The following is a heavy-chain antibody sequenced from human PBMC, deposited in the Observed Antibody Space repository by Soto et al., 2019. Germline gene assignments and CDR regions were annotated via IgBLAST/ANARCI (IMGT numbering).Heavy chain of an antibody. CDR2: IYYSGST. V-gene: IGHV4-59*01. Sequence: SETLSLTCTVSGGSISSYYWSWIRQPPGKGLEWIGYIYYSGSTNYNPSLKSRVTISVDTSKNQFSLKLSSVTAADTAVYYCARLTEYYFDYWGQGTLVTVPQ. CDR1: GGSISSYY. CDR3: ARLTEYYFDY. J-gene: IGHJ4*02.